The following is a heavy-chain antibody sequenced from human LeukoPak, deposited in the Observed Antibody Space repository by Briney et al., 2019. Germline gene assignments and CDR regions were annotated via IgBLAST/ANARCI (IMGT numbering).Heavy chain of an antibody. CDR1: GFTFSSYA. J-gene: IGHJ3*01. CDR2: INNNGGST. V-gene: IGHV3-64D*06. Sequence: GGSLKLSCSASGFTFSSYAMHWVRQAPGKGLEYVSGINNNGGSTQYADSAKGRFTISRDNSKNTLFLQMSSLGVEDTAIYYCVKTRISFGGLIGTDAFDFWGQGTLVTVSS. CDR3: VKTRISFGGLIGTDAFDF. D-gene: IGHD3-16*01.